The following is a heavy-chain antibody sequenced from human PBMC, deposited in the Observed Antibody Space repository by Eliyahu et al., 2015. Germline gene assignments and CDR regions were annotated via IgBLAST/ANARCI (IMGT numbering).Heavy chain of an antibody. D-gene: IGHD6-13*01. V-gene: IGHV3-30*18. CDR3: AKRGPGIAAAGTDY. CDR2: ISYDGSNK. Sequence: QVQLVESGGGVVQPGRSLRLSCAASGFTFXSXGMHWVRQAPGKGLEGVAVISYDGSNKYYADSVKGRFTISRDNSKNTLYLQMNSLRAEDTAVYYCAKRGPGIAAAGTDYWGQGTLVTVSS. J-gene: IGHJ4*02. CDR1: GFTFXSXG.